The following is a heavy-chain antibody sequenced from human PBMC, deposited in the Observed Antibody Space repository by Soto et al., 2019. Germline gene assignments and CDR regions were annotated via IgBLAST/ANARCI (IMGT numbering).Heavy chain of an antibody. CDR3: ASSDIVVVPAAMRAFDX. V-gene: IGHV1-3*01. D-gene: IGHD2-2*01. J-gene: IGHJ3*01. CDR2: INAGNGNT. Sequence: GXSVKVSCKASGYTFTSYAMHWVRQAPGQRLEWMGWINAGNGNTKYSQRFQGRVTITRDTSASTAYMELSSLRSEDTAVYYCASSDIVVVPAAMRAFDXWGQGTMVTVSS. CDR1: GYTFTSYA.